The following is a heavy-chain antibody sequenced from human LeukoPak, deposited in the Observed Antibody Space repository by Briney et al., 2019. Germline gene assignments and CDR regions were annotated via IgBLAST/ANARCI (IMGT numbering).Heavy chain of an antibody. J-gene: IGHJ4*02. CDR1: GYTFTSYG. V-gene: IGHV1-18*01. CDR2: ISAYNGNT. D-gene: IGHD3-22*01. CDR3: ARGLDYYDSSGYGY. Sequence: ASVNVSCKASGYTFTSYGISWVRQAPGQGLEWMGWISAYNGNTNYAQKLQGRVTMTTDTSTSTAYMELRSLRSDDTAVYYCARGLDYYDSSGYGYWGQGTLVTVSS.